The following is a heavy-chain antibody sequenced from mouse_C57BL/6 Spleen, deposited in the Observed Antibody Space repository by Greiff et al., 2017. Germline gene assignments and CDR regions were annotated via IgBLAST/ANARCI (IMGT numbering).Heavy chain of an antibody. CDR1: GYTFTSYW. D-gene: IGHD1-1*01. Sequence: QVQLQQSGAELVKPGASVKMSFKASGYTFTSYWITWVKQRPGQGLEWIGDIYPGSGSTNYNEKFKSKATLTVDTSSSTAYMQLSSLTSEDSAVYYCARMGYYYGSSYGYYAMDYWGQGTSVTVSS. J-gene: IGHJ4*01. CDR2: IYPGSGST. V-gene: IGHV1-55*01. CDR3: ARMGYYYGSSYGYYAMDY.